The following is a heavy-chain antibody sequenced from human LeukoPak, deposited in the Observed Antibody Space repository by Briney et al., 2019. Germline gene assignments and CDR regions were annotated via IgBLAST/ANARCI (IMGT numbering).Heavy chain of an antibody. CDR1: GFTFSSYA. CDR2: VAGSGDST. CDR3: AKGDSNSPAVFDY. Sequence: GGSLRLSCAASGFTFSSYAMTWVRQAPGKGLEGVSTVAGSGDSTYYADSVKGRFSISRDNSKTTLYLQMNSLRAEDTAIYYCAKGDSNSPAVFDYWGQGTLVTVSS. V-gene: IGHV3-23*01. D-gene: IGHD6-13*01. J-gene: IGHJ4*02.